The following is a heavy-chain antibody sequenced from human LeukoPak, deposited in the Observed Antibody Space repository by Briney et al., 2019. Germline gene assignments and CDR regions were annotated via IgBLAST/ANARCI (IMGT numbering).Heavy chain of an antibody. CDR1: GFTFSSYD. CDR3: ARGDPRDIVVVPATEPTYYYYGMDV. CDR2: IGTAGDT. D-gene: IGHD2-2*01. J-gene: IGHJ6*02. V-gene: IGHV3-13*01. Sequence: GGSLRLSCAASGFTFSSYDMHWVRQAPGKGLEWVSAIGTAGDTYYPGSVKGRFTISRENAKNSLYLQMNSLRAGDTAVYYCARGDPRDIVVVPATEPTYYYYGMDVWGQGTTVTVSS.